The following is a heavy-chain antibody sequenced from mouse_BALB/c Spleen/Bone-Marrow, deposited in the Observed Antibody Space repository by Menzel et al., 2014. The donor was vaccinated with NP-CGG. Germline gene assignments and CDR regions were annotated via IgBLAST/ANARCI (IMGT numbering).Heavy chain of an antibody. D-gene: IGHD2-14*01. CDR1: GDSITSGY. V-gene: IGHV3-8*02. Sequence: VQLKESGPSLVKPSQTLSLTCSVTGDSITSGYWNWIRKFPGNKLEYMGYISHSGSTYYNPSLKSRISITRDTSKNQYCLQLNSVTTEDTATYYCARAGYRYDVGYAMDYWGQGTSVTVSS. CDR3: ARAGYRYDVGYAMDY. J-gene: IGHJ4*01. CDR2: ISHSGST.